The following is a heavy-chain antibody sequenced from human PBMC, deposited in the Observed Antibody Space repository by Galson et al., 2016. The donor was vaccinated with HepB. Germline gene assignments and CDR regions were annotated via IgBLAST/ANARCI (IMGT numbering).Heavy chain of an antibody. J-gene: IGHJ4*02. CDR1: GFTFSSYG. V-gene: IGHV3-33*01. CDR3: ARDEQELGHHGFYVDY. CDR2: IWYDGSNK. Sequence: SLRLSCAASGFTFSSYGMHWVRQAPGKGLEWVAVIWYDGSNKYYAASVKGRFTISRDNSKNTLYLQMNSLRAEDTAVYYCARDEQELGHHGFYVDYWGQGTLVTVSS. D-gene: IGHD1-7*01.